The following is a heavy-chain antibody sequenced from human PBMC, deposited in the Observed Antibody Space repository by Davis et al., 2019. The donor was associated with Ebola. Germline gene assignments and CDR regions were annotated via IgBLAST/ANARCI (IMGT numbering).Heavy chain of an antibody. V-gene: IGHV4-30-2*01. CDR2: IYHSGST. D-gene: IGHD3-3*01. CDR1: GGSISSDGYS. Sequence: PSETLSLTCAVSGGSISSDGYSWSWIRQPPGKGLEWIGYIYHSGSTYYNPSLKSRVIISVDRSKNQFSLKLNFVTAADTAVYYCARSYDLWSGYPGYWGQGTLVTVSS. J-gene: IGHJ4*02. CDR3: ARSYDLWSGYPGY.